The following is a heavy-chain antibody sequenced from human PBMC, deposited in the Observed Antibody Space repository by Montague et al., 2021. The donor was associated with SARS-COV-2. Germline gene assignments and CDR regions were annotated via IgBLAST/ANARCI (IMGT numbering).Heavy chain of an antibody. D-gene: IGHD2-15*01. J-gene: IGHJ5*02. V-gene: IGHV4-4*02. CDR3: AREGLVVRGWFDP. Sequence: SETLSLTCAVSGGSISSSNWWSWVRQPPGKGLEWIGEIYHSGSTXYNPSLKSRVTISVDKSKNQFSLKLSSVTAADTAVYYCAREGLVVRGWFDPWGQGTPVTVSS. CDR1: GGSISSSNW. CDR2: IYHSGST.